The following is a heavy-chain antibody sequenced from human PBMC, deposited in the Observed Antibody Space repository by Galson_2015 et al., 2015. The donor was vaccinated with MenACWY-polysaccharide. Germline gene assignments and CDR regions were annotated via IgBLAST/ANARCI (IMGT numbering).Heavy chain of an antibody. Sequence: SETLSLTCAVYGGSFSGFYWSWIRQPPGRGLEWIGEITHSGSTNHNPSLKSRVIISVDTSENQFSLKLSSVTAADTAVYYCARGDYFWSAYSVAFYYYGLDVWGQGTTVTVSS. CDR2: ITHSGST. CDR1: GGSFSGFY. J-gene: IGHJ6*02. V-gene: IGHV4-34*01. CDR3: ARGDYFWSAYSVAFYYYGLDV. D-gene: IGHD3-3*01.